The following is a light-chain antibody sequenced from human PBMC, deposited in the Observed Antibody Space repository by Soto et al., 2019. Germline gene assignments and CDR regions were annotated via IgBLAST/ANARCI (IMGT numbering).Light chain of an antibody. J-gene: IGKJ2*01. CDR3: QQYNEWPPMYT. CDR2: GAS. Sequence: EIVLTQSPASLSVSPGERATLSCRADENIRPNLAWYQQRPGQAPRLLIFGASFRATGIPVRFSGSGSGTDFTLTIGSLQPEDFAVDYCQQYNEWPPMYTFGQGTKLEI. V-gene: IGKV3-15*01. CDR1: ENIRPN.